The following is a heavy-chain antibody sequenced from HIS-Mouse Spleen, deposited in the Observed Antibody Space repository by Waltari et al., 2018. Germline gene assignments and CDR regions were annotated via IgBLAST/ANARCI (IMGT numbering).Heavy chain of an antibody. CDR1: GCSISSSSYS. D-gene: IGHD6-13*01. Sequence: QLQLQESGPGLVKPSATLSLTCTVSGCSISSSSYSLGWIRQPPGKGLEWIGSIYYSGSTYYNPSLKSRVTISVDTSKNQFSLKLSSVTAADTAVYYCAREIPYSSSWYDWYFDLWGRGTLVTVSS. CDR3: AREIPYSSSWYDWYFDL. J-gene: IGHJ2*01. V-gene: IGHV4-39*07. CDR2: IYYSGST.